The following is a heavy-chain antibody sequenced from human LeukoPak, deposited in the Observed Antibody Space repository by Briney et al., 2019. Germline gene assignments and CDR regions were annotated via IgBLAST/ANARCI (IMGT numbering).Heavy chain of an antibody. V-gene: IGHV4-39*01. CDR3: ARRVYDILTGYYFLDY. D-gene: IGHD3-9*01. J-gene: IGHJ4*02. CDR2: IHYSGST. Sequence: PSETLSLTCTVSGGSISSSSYYWGWIRQPPGKGLEWIGSIHYSGSTYYNPSLKSRVTISVDTSKNQFSLKLRSVTAADTAVYYRARRVYDILTGYYFLDYWGQGTLVTVSS. CDR1: GGSISSSSYY.